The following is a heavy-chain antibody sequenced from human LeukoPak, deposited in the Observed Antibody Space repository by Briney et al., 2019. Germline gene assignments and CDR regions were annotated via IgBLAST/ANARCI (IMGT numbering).Heavy chain of an antibody. CDR2: IKLDGSEQ. V-gene: IGHV3-7*01. CDR1: GFTFSYYW. J-gene: IGHJ6*03. Sequence: GGSLRLSCAASGFTFSYYWMYWLLQAPGKGLEWVASIKLDGSEQYYLGSVKGRFTISRDNARNSLYLQMNSLRAEDTAMYYCARDSPRGWSMDVWGKGTTVTVSS. D-gene: IGHD3-10*01. CDR3: ARDSPRGWSMDV.